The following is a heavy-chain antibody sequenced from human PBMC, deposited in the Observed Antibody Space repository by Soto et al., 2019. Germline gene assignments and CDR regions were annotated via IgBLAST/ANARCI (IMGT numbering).Heavy chain of an antibody. Sequence: SETLSLTCAVSGGSISSGGYSWSWIRQPPGKGLEWIGYIYHSGNTYYNPSLKSRVTISVDRSKNQFSLKLSSVTAADTAVYYCARGEGYCSGGSCYYYFDYWGQGTLVTVSS. D-gene: IGHD2-15*01. CDR2: IYHSGNT. J-gene: IGHJ4*02. CDR3: ARGEGYCSGGSCYYYFDY. V-gene: IGHV4-30-2*01. CDR1: GGSISSGGYS.